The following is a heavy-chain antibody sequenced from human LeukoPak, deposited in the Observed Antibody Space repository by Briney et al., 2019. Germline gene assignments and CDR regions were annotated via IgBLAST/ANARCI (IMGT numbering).Heavy chain of an antibody. D-gene: IGHD2-2*01. J-gene: IGHJ6*02. CDR3: ARDDLGGGVVVPATPTPYGMDV. CDR1: GYTFTSYY. Sequence: GASVKVSCKASGYTFTSYYMHWVRQAPGQGLEWMGIINPSGGSTSYAQKFQGRVTMTRDTSTSTVYMELSSLRSEDTAVYYCARDDLGGGVVVPATPTPYGMDVWGQGTTVTVSS. CDR2: INPSGGST. V-gene: IGHV1-46*01.